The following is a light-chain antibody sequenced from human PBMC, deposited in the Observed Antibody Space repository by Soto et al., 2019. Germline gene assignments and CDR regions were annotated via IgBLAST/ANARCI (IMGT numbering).Light chain of an antibody. CDR1: QSISNY. V-gene: IGKV1-39*01. CDR2: DAS. CDR3: QQSYSTPPGT. J-gene: IGKJ2*01. Sequence: DIQMTQSPSSLSASVGDRDTITCRASQSISNYLNWYQQKPGKAPNLLIYDASSLQSGVPSRFSGSGSGTDFTLTISSLQPEDFATYYCQQSYSTPPGTFGQGTKLEIK.